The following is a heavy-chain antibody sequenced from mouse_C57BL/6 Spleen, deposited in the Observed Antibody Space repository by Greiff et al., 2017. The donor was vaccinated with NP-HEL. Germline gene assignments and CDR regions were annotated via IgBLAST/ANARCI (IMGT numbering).Heavy chain of an antibody. CDR3: ASLGPYYFDY. J-gene: IGHJ2*01. CDR2: ISSGSSTI. Sequence: EVKVVESGGGLVKPGGSLKLSCAASGFTFSDYGMHWVRQAPEKGPEWVAYISSGSSTIYYADTVKGRFTISRDNAKNTLFLQMTSLRSEDTAMYYCASLGPYYFDYWGQGTTLTVSS. CDR1: GFTFSDYG. V-gene: IGHV5-17*01.